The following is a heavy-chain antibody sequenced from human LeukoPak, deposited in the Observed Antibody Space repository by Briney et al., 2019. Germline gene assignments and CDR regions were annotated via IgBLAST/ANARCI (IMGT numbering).Heavy chain of an antibody. CDR2: ISAYNSAYNSNT. V-gene: IGHV1-18*01. CDR3: AREYGSGSYTGIDY. J-gene: IGHJ4*02. CDR1: GYTFINYG. D-gene: IGHD3-10*01. Sequence: ASVKVSCKASGYTFINYGITWVRQAPGQGLEWIGWISAYNSAYNSNTHYAQKLQGKVTMTTDTSTNTGYMELRSLRSDDTAVYYCAREYGSGSYTGIDYWGQGTLVTVSS.